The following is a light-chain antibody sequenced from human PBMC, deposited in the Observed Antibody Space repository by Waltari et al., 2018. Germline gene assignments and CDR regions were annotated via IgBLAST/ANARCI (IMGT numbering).Light chain of an antibody. V-gene: IGLV2-23*02. J-gene: IGLJ3*02. CDR3: CSYAGSSTWV. CDR1: SSAVGGYNL. Sequence: QSALTQPASVSGSPGQSLTISCTGTSSAVGGYNLVSWYQQPPGKAPKLMIYEVSKRPSGVSNRFSGSKSGNTASLTISGLQAEDEADYYCCSYAGSSTWVFGGGTKLTVL. CDR2: EVS.